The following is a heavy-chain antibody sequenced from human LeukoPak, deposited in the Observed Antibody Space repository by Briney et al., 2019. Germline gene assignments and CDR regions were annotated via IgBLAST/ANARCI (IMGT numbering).Heavy chain of an antibody. CDR1: GYTFTGYF. V-gene: IGHV1-46*01. CDR3: ARGESYYAPFDY. CDR2: INPSGGST. J-gene: IGHJ4*02. Sequence: GASVKVSCKASGYTFTGYFMHWVRQAPGQGLEWTGIINPSGGSTSYAQKFQGRVTMTRDTSTSTVYMELSSLRSEDTAVYYCARGESYYAPFDYWGQGTLVTVSS. D-gene: IGHD3-22*01.